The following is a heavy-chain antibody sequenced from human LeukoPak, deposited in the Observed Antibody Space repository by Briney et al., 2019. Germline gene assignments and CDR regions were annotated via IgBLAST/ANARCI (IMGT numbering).Heavy chain of an antibody. CDR2: ISGSGGST. J-gene: IGHJ4*02. Sequence: PGGSLRLSCEGSGFTFSSYAMSWVRQAPGKGLEWVSAISGSGGSTYYADSVKGWFTISRDNSKNTLYLQMNSLRAEDTAVYYCAKRRNGRGSSGAQDFDHWGQGTLVTVSS. D-gene: IGHD6-6*01. CDR3: AKRRNGRGSSGAQDFDH. CDR1: GFTFSSYA. V-gene: IGHV3-23*01.